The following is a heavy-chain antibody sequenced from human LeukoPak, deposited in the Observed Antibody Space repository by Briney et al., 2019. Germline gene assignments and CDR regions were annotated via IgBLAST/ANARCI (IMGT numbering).Heavy chain of an antibody. Sequence: GGSLRLSCAASGLTVTNNYWNWVRQPPGKGPEWIPLIYSNGDTRYADSVKGRFTFSRDNSKNTLYLQMNSLRAEDTAVYYCTYGDYPLTYWGQGTLVSVSS. CDR2: IYSNGDT. CDR1: GLTVTNNY. V-gene: IGHV3-66*01. D-gene: IGHD4-17*01. CDR3: TYGDYPLTY. J-gene: IGHJ4*02.